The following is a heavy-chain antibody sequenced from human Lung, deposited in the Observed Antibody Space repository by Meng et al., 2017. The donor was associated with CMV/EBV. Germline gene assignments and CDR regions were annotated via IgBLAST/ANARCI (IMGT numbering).Heavy chain of an antibody. D-gene: IGHD2-21*01. V-gene: IGHV1-2*06. J-gene: IGHJ4*02. CDR3: ARSRAYCGSDCQPPDY. CDR2: IDSNSGGT. CDR1: GDRFTGYY. Sequence: AXVXVSXXASGDRFTGYYIHWLRQAPGQGLEWMGRIDSNSGGTKYPQKFQGRVSMTRDTSISTAYMELNRLTSDDTALYYCARSRAYCGSDCQPPDYWGQGTPVXVSS.